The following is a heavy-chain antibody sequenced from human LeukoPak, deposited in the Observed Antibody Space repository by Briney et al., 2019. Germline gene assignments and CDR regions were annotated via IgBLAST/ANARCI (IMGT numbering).Heavy chain of an antibody. CDR1: GFTFSDYY. D-gene: IGHD3-22*01. J-gene: IGHJ6*02. Sequence: GGSLRLSCAASGFTFSDYYMSWIRQAPGKGLEWVSYISSSGSTIYYVDSVKGRFTISRDNAKNSLYLQMNSLRAEDTAVYYCARGYYDSSGYYYYYYYGMDVWGQGTTVTVSS. CDR3: ARGYYDSSGYYYYYYYGMDV. CDR2: ISSSGSTI. V-gene: IGHV3-11*01.